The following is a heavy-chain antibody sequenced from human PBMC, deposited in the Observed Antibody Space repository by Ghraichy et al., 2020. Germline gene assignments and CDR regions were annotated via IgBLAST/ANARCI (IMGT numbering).Heavy chain of an antibody. CDR3: VKDIRDNGNYGWFDP. D-gene: IGHD1-26*01. V-gene: IGHV3-23*01. Sequence: GALRLSCAASGFTFTSYAMSWVRQAPGEGLDWVAAISLSGGATYYADSVKGRFTISRDNSKNTLFLHMSSLRAEDTALYYCVKDIRDNGNYGWFDPWGQGTLVTVSS. CDR2: ISLSGGAT. CDR1: GFTFTSYA. J-gene: IGHJ5*02.